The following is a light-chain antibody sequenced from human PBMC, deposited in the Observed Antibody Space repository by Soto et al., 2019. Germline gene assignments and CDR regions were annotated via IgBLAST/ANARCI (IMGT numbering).Light chain of an antibody. V-gene: IGKV3-15*01. CDR2: DTS. Sequence: EILMTHSPATLSVSPGERATLSCRASQSVSSSLAWYQQRPGQAPRLLIYDTSTRAAGIAARFSGSGTGTEFTLTISNVQSEDSAVYYCQQYHNWPPITFGQGTRLEIK. CDR1: QSVSSS. CDR3: QQYHNWPPIT. J-gene: IGKJ5*01.